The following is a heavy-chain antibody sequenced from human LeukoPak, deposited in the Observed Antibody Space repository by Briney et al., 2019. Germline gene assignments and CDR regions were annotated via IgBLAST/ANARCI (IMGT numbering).Heavy chain of an antibody. V-gene: IGHV3-23*01. D-gene: IGHD5-24*01. Sequence: GGSLRLSCAASGFTVITNDMTWVRQAPGKGLEWVSLISGSGGHTYYGDSVKGRFTISRDNSTNRLYLQINSLRPEDTAVYYCAKGGAATTSDGYNYYYYYMEVWGRGTTVTVSS. J-gene: IGHJ6*03. CDR2: ISGSGGHT. CDR1: GFTVITND. CDR3: AKGGAATTSDGYNYYYYYMEV.